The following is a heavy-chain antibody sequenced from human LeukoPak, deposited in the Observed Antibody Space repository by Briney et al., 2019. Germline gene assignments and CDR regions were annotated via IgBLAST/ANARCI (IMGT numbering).Heavy chain of an antibody. J-gene: IGHJ4*02. CDR1: GFTFSSYG. V-gene: IGHV3-33*01. CDR2: IWYDGSNK. Sequence: GGSLRLSCAASGFTFSSYGMHWVRQAPGKGLEWVAVIWYDGSNKYYADSVKGRFTISRDNSKNTLYLQMNSLRAEDTAVYYCARDHEVLMAWFRRYPDYWGQGTLVTVSS. D-gene: IGHD3-10*01. CDR3: ARDHEVLMAWFRRYPDY.